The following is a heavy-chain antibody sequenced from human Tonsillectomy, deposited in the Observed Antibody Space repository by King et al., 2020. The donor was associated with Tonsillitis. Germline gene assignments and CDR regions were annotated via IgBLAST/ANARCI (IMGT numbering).Heavy chain of an antibody. J-gene: IGHJ4*02. D-gene: IGHD3-22*01. CDR2: INPNNVGT. Sequence: VQLVESGAEVKKPGASVKVSCKASGYTFTDYYMHWVRQAPGQGLECMGWINPNNVGTNFAQKFQGRVTMTRGTSISTAYMELSRLRSNDTAVYYCARDSYYDGSGYSDSWGQGTLVTVSS. CDR1: GYTFTDYY. V-gene: IGHV1-2*02. CDR3: ARDSYYDGSGYSDS.